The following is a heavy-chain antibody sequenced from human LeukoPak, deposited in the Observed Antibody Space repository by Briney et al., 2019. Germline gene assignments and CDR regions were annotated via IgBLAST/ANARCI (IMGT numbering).Heavy chain of an antibody. Sequence: ASVKVSCKASGYTFTSYGISWVRQAPGQGLEWMGWISAYNGNTDYAQKLQGRVTMTTDTSTSTAYMELRSLRSDDTAVYYCARGDSSGYYYKNYFDYWGQGTLVTVSS. V-gene: IGHV1-18*01. CDR1: GYTFTSYG. CDR2: ISAYNGNT. D-gene: IGHD3-22*01. CDR3: ARGDSSGYYYKNYFDY. J-gene: IGHJ4*02.